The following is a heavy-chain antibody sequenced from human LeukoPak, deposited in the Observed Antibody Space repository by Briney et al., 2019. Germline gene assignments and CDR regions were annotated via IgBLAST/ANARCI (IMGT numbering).Heavy chain of an antibody. CDR2: MNPDGSVT. CDR1: GFSFSNFW. CDR3: ARTLVEVPGHSDLFDF. Sequence: GRSLRLSCGASGFSFSNFWMSWIRQAPGKGLERVANMNPDGSVTYYLDSVKGRFTISRDNAKTSVYLQMNSLRPDDTAVYYCARTLVEVPGHSDLFDFWGQGTLVTVSS. J-gene: IGHJ4*02. V-gene: IGHV3-7*01. D-gene: IGHD2-2*01.